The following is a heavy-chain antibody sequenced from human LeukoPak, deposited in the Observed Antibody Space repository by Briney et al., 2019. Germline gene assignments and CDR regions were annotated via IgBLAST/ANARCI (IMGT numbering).Heavy chain of an antibody. V-gene: IGHV3-53*05. J-gene: IGHJ6*02. D-gene: IGHD3-10*01. CDR2: IYSGGST. CDR1: GFTVSSNY. CDR3: AKVMVRGVRALYYYYGMDV. Sequence: GGSLRLSCAASGFTVSSNYMSWVRQAPGKGLEWVSVIYSGGSTYYADSVKGRFTISRDNSKNTLYLQMNSLRAEDTAVYYCAKVMVRGVRALYYYYGMDVWGQGTTVTVSS.